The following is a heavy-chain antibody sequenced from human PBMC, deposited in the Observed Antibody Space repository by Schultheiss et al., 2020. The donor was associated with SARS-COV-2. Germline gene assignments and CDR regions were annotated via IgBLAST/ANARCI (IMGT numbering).Heavy chain of an antibody. CDR1: GFTFSSYS. V-gene: IGHV3-13*04. CDR3: ARDAGRFLNY. Sequence: GGSLRLSCAASGFTFSSYSMNWVRQATGKGLEWVSAVGTSDDTYYQASVKGRFTISRDNAKNSLYLQMNSLRAEDTAVYYCARDAGRFLNYWGQGTLVTVSS. D-gene: IGHD3-3*01. J-gene: IGHJ4*02. CDR2: VGTSDDT.